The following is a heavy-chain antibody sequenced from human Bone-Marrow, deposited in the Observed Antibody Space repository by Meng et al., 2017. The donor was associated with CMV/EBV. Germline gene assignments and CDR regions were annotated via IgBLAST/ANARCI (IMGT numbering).Heavy chain of an antibody. Sequence: TFSSYAISWVRQAPGQGLEWMGGIIPIFGTANYAQKCQGRVTIAADKSTSTAYMELSSLRAEDTAVYYCARGQVRYYDSSGYYSPDYWGQGTLVTVSS. CDR3: ARGQVRYYDSSGYYSPDY. CDR2: IIPIFGTA. D-gene: IGHD3-22*01. J-gene: IGHJ4*02. V-gene: IGHV1-69*06. CDR1: TFSSYA.